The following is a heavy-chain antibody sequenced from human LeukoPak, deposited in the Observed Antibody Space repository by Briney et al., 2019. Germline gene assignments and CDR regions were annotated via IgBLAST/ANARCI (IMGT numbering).Heavy chain of an antibody. J-gene: IGHJ4*02. CDR1: GGTFSSYA. CDR3: AREVTSGYYYDSSGYIDY. V-gene: IGHV1-69*04. D-gene: IGHD3-22*01. CDR2: IIPIFGIA. Sequence: ASVKVSCKASGGTFSSYAISWVRQAPGQGLEWMGRIIPIFGIANCAQKFQGRVTITADKSTSTAYMELSSLRSEDTAVYYCAREVTSGYYYDSSGYIDYWGQGTLVTASS.